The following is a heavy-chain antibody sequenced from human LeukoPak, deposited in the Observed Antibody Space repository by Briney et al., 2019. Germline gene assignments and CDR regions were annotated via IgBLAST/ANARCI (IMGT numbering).Heavy chain of an antibody. CDR2: INTDGSST. D-gene: IGHD3-10*01. J-gene: IGHJ4*02. CDR3: ARGDGSGSYPDY. CDR1: GFTFSSYW. Sequence: GGSLRLSCAASGFTFSSYWMHWVRQAPGKGLVWVSRINTDGSSTSYADSVKGRFTISRDNAKNTLYLQMNSLRAEDTAVYYCARGDGSGSYPDYWGQGTLVTVSS. V-gene: IGHV3-74*01.